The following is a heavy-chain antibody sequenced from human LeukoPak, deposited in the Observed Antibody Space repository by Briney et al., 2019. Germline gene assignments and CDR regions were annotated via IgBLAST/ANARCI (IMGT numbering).Heavy chain of an antibody. CDR2: IYYSGSP. CDR3: ATMTTSNWFDP. V-gene: IGHV4-39*01. D-gene: IGHD4-17*01. Sequence: SETLSLTCTVSGGYISGSNYYWSWIRQPPGKGLEWTGSIYYSGSPYYNPSLKSRVTISADTSKNQFSLKLNSVTAADTAVYYCATMTTSNWFDPWGQGTLVTVSS. CDR1: GGYISGSNYY. J-gene: IGHJ5*02.